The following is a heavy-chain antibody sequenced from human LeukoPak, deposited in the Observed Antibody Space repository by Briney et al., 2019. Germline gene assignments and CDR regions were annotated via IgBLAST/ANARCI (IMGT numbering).Heavy chain of an antibody. J-gene: IGHJ6*03. CDR3: ARAPLRYCSSTSCYRGIGRYYYYYMDV. D-gene: IGHD2-2*01. V-gene: IGHV1-8*01. CDR2: MNPNSGNT. Sequence: ASVKVSCKASGYTFTSYDVNWVRQATGQGLEWMGWMNPNSGNTGYAQKFQGRVTMTRNTSISTAYMELSSLRSEDTAVYYCARAPLRYCSSTSCYRGIGRYYYYYMDVWGKGTTVTVSS. CDR1: GYTFTSYD.